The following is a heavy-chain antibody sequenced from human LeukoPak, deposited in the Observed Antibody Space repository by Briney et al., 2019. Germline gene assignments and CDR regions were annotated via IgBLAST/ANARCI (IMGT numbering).Heavy chain of an antibody. Sequence: PGGSLRLSCAASGFTFSSYWMSWVRQAPGKGLERVANIKQDGSEKYYVESVKGRFTISRDNAKSSLYLQMNSLRDEDTAVYYCAREGYDSTGYYDWGQGTLVTVSS. CDR2: IKQDGSEK. CDR3: AREGYDSTGYYD. J-gene: IGHJ4*02. V-gene: IGHV3-7*05. CDR1: GFTFSSYW. D-gene: IGHD3-22*01.